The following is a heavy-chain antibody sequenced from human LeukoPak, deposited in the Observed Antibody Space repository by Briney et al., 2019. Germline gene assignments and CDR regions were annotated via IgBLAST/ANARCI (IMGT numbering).Heavy chain of an antibody. CDR2: IYTTGIT. CDR3: ARNALRGYIYGFDY. CDR1: GGSISNYF. J-gene: IGHJ4*02. Sequence: PSETLSLTCTVSGGSISNYFWSWIRQPAGKGLEWIGRIYTTGITNCNPSLESRVTMSVDTSKNQFSLRLNSATAADTAVYFCARNALRGYIYGFDYWGQGTLVTVSS. V-gene: IGHV4-4*07. D-gene: IGHD5-18*01.